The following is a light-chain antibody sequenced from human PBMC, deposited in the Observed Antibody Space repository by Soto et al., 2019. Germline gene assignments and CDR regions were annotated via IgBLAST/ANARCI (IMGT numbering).Light chain of an antibody. V-gene: IGLV4-69*01. CDR3: QTWGTGIQV. Sequence: QLVLTQSPSASASLGASVKLTCTLSSGHSSYAIAWHQQQPEKGSRYLMKLNSDDSHSKGDGIPDRFSGSSSGAERYLTISSLQSEDEADYYCQTWGTGIQVFGGGTQLTVL. CDR2: LNSDDSH. J-gene: IGLJ3*02. CDR1: SGHSSYA.